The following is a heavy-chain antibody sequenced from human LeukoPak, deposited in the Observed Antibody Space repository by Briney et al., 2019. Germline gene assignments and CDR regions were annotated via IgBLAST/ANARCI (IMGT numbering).Heavy chain of an antibody. CDR3: ARGHYDFWSGYRSYAFDI. CDR2: INHSGST. V-gene: IGHV4-34*01. D-gene: IGHD3-3*01. J-gene: IGHJ3*02. Sequence: PSETLSLTCAVYGGSFSGYYWSWIRQPPGKGLEWIGEINHSGSTNYNPSLKSRVTISVDTSKNQFSLKLSSVTAADTAVYYCARGHYDFWSGYRSYAFDIWGQGTMVTVSS. CDR1: GGSFSGYY.